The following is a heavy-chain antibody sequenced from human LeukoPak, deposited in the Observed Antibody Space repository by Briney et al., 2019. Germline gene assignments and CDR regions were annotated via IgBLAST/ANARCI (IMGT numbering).Heavy chain of an antibody. J-gene: IGHJ4*02. CDR3: ARGPDFWSGSYPWFDF. D-gene: IGHD3-3*01. V-gene: IGHV4-4*09. Sequence: SETLSLTCTVSGGSISGYYWSWIRQPPGKGLEGIACIYSSGSTNYNPSLKSRVTISVDTSKNQFSLKLSSVTAADTAVYYCARGPDFWSGSYPWFDFWGQGALVTVSS. CDR1: GGSISGYY. CDR2: IYSSGST.